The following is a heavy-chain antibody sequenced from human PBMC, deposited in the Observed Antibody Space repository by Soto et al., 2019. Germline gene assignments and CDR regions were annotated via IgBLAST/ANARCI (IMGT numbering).Heavy chain of an antibody. J-gene: IGHJ5*02. V-gene: IGHV1-2*02. CDR1: RYIFTAYF. CDR3: ASHDPGARFDP. CDR2: INPNNGAT. D-gene: IGHD1-1*01. Sequence: QVQLVQSGAEVKKPGASVKVSCKAPRYIFTAYFMNWVRQAPGQGLEWMGWINPNNGATHYGLSFQGRVTITRDTSISTASMELSSLRSDDTAVYYCASHDPGARFDPWGQGTLVIVSS.